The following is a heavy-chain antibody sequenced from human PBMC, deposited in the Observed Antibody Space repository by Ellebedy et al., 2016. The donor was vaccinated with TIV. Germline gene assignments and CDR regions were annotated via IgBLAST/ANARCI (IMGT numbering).Heavy chain of an antibody. Sequence: GESLKISCAASGFTFSSYAMHWVRQAPGKGLEWVALISYDGSNKYYADSVKGRFTISRDNSKNTLFLHMNSLRAEDTAVYYCAREKWVRGVNLRYYYYGMDVWGQGTTVTVSS. D-gene: IGHD3-10*01. CDR2: ISYDGSNK. J-gene: IGHJ6*02. CDR3: AREKWVRGVNLRYYYYGMDV. CDR1: GFTFSSYA. V-gene: IGHV3-30*01.